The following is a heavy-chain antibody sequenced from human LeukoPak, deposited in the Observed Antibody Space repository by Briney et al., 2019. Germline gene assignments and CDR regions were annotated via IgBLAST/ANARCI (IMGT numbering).Heavy chain of an antibody. CDR1: GYTFSSYG. Sequence: GGSLRLSCAASGYTFSSYGMHWVRQAPGKGLEWVAFIRYDGSNKYYADSVKGRFTISRDNSKNTLYLQMNSLRAEETAVYYCAKDISLLRVVPAAIDYWGQGTLVTVPS. CDR2: IRYDGSNK. V-gene: IGHV3-30*02. J-gene: IGHJ4*02. D-gene: IGHD2-2*01. CDR3: AKDISLLRVVPAAIDY.